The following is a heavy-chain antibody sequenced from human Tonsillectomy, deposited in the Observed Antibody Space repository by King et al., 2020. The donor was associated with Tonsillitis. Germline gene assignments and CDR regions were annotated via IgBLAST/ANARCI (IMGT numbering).Heavy chain of an antibody. J-gene: IGHJ6*03. Sequence: VQLVESGGGVVQPGRSLRLSCAASGFNFNSYAMHWVRQAPGKGLEWVAVISYDGVSKYYADSVRGRFTISRDNSKNTLYLQMNSLRAEDTAVYFCARAINPYYHYFMDVWGKGTTVTVSS. CDR3: ARAINPYYHYFMDV. CDR1: GFNFNSYA. V-gene: IGHV3-30-3*01. CDR2: ISYDGVSK.